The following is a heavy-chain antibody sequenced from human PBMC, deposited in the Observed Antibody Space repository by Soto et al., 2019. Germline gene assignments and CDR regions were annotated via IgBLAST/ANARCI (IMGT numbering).Heavy chain of an antibody. V-gene: IGHV4-4*02. J-gene: IGHJ3*02. Sequence: SETLSLTCAVSGGSISSSNWWSWVRQPPGKGLEWIGYIYYSGSTNYNPSLKSRVTISVDTSKNQFSLKLSSVTAADTAVYYCAREGFCNNGVCYVAFDICGQGSMVTVSS. D-gene: IGHD2-8*01. CDR3: AREGFCNNGVCYVAFDI. CDR1: GGSISSSNW. CDR2: IYYSGST.